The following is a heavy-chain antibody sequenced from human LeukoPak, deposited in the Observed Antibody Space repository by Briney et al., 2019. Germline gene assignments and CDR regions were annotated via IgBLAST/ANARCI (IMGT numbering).Heavy chain of an antibody. CDR3: AKDMDY. CDR1: GFTCDDYA. V-gene: IGHV3-9*01. Sequence: GRSLRLSCAASGFTCDDYAMHWVRQAPGKGLEWVSGISWNSGSIGYADSVKGRFTISRDNAKNSLYLQMNSLRAEDTALYYCAKDMDYWGQGTLVTVSS. CDR2: ISWNSGSI. J-gene: IGHJ4*02.